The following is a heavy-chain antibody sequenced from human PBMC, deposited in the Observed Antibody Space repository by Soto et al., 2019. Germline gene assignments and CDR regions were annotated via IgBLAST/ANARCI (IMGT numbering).Heavy chain of an antibody. Sequence: GASVKVSCKASGYTFTSYDINWVRQATGQGLEWMGWMNPNSGNTGYAQKFQGRVTMTRNTSISTAYMELSSLRSEDTAEYYCARTTIGGSGSYYGAIVYWGQGTLVTVSS. J-gene: IGHJ4*02. D-gene: IGHD3-10*01. CDR2: MNPNSGNT. CDR3: ARTTIGGSGSYYGAIVY. CDR1: GYTFTSYD. V-gene: IGHV1-8*01.